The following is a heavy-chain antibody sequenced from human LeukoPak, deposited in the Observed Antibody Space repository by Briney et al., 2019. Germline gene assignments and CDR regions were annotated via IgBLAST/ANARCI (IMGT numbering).Heavy chain of an antibody. J-gene: IGHJ4*02. CDR3: ARDQSSGPLDY. Sequence: ASVKVSCKASGYSFTTHEVNWVRQAAGQGLEWMGWISAYNGNTNYAQKLQGRVTMTTDTSTSTAYMELRSLRSDDTAVYYCARDQSSGPLDYWGQGTLVTVSS. D-gene: IGHD3-22*01. CDR2: ISAYNGNT. V-gene: IGHV1-18*01. CDR1: GYSFTTHE.